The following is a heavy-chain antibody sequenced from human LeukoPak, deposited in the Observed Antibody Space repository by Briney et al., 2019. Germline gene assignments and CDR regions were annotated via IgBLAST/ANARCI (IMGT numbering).Heavy chain of an antibody. CDR2: INPNSGDT. J-gene: IGHJ4*02. CDR1: GYSFTY. V-gene: IGHV1-2*02. D-gene: IGHD2-2*01. CDR3: APVRGGDYFDY. Sequence: ASVKVSCKTSGYSFTYMHWVRQAPGQGLEWMGWINPNSGDTDYAQKFQGRVTMTRDTSISTAYMELSRLRSDDTAVYYCAPVRGGDYFDYWGQGTPVTVSS.